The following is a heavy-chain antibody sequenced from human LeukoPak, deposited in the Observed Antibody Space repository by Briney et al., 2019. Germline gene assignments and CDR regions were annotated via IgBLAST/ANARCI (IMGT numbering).Heavy chain of an antibody. CDR3: ARLMYSSGWTQNWFDP. CDR2: ISSNGGST. Sequence: GGSLRLSCAASGFTFSSYAMHWVRQAPGKGLEYVSDISSNGGSTYYANSVKGRFTISRDNSKNTLYLQMGSLRAEDMAVYYCARLMYSSGWTQNWFDPWGQGTLVTVSS. D-gene: IGHD6-19*01. V-gene: IGHV3-64*01. CDR1: GFTFSSYA. J-gene: IGHJ5*02.